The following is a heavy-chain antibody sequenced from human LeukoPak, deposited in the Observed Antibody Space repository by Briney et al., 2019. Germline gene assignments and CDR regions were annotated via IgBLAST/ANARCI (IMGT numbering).Heavy chain of an antibody. CDR3: AREPPDSSGYYRRGAFDI. CDR2: ISSSSSYI. CDR1: GFTFSSYS. Sequence: AGGSLRLSCAASGFTFSSYSMNWVRQAPGKGLEWVSSISSSSSYIYYADSVKGRFTISRDNAKNSLYLQMNSLRAEDTAVYYCAREPPDSSGYYRRGAFDIWGQGTMVTVSS. D-gene: IGHD3-22*01. V-gene: IGHV3-21*01. J-gene: IGHJ3*02.